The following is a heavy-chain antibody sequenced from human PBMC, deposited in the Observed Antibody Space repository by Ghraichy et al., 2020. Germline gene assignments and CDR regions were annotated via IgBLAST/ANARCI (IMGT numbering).Heavy chain of an antibody. J-gene: IGHJ3*02. CDR2: INSDGSST. CDR1: GFTFSSYR. D-gene: IGHD5-18*01. V-gene: IGHV3-74*01. CDR3: ARVQLWLNGDPFDI. Sequence: GESLNISCAASGFTFSSYRMHWVRQAPGKGLVWVSRINSDGSSTSYADSVKGRFTISRDNAKNTLYLQMNSLRAEDTAVYYCARVQLWLNGDPFDIWGQGTMVTVSS.